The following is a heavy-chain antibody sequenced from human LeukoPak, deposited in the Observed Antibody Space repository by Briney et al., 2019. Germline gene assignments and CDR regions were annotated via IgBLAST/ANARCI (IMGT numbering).Heavy chain of an antibody. CDR1: GFTFSSYA. Sequence: GGSLRLSCAASGFTFSSYAMSWVRQAPGKGLEWVSAISGSGGSTYYADSVKGRFTISRDNSKNTLYLQMNSLRAEDTAVYYCARGRYDFWSGYYTFDYWSQGTLVTVSS. CDR2: ISGSGGST. V-gene: IGHV3-23*01. CDR3: ARGRYDFWSGYYTFDY. D-gene: IGHD3-3*01. J-gene: IGHJ4*02.